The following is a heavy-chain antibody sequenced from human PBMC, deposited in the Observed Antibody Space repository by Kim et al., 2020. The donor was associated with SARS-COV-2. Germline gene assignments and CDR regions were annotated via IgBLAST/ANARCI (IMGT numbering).Heavy chain of an antibody. J-gene: IGHJ4*02. D-gene: IGHD3-10*01. V-gene: IGHV3-21*01. CDR1: GFTFNTYT. CDR3: ARGWFGQGGDY. CDR2: ITVSSTHI. Sequence: GWSLRLSCAASGFTFNTYTMDWVRQAPGKGLEWVSSITVSSTHIYYADSVKGRFTISRDNARNSVYLQMNSLRVDDTAVYYCARGWFGQGGDYWGQGTRVTVSS.